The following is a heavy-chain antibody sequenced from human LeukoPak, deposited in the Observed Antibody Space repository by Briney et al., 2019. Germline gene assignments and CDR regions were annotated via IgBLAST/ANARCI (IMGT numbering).Heavy chain of an antibody. Sequence: GRSLRLSCAASGFTFADYSMHWVRQAPGKGLEWVSGIRWISGNIGYADSVKGRFTISRDNAKNSLYLQMNSLRSEDMALYYCAKMGGGNSEAFDIWGQGTMVTVSS. V-gene: IGHV3-9*03. J-gene: IGHJ3*02. CDR1: GFTFADYS. CDR2: IRWISGNI. D-gene: IGHD4-23*01. CDR3: AKMGGGNSEAFDI.